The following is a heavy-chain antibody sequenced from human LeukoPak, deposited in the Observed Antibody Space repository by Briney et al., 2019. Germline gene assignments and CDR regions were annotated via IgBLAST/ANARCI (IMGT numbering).Heavy chain of an antibody. CDR3: AKDGYYYDSSAYYVIYYFDS. D-gene: IGHD3-22*01. CDR2: ISGSDAGT. J-gene: IGHJ4*02. CDR1: GFTFSSYA. V-gene: IGHV3-23*01. Sequence: PGGSLRLSCAASGFTFSSYAMSWVRHIPGKGLEWVSAISGSDAGTYYADSVKGRFTISRDNSKNTLYLQMNRLRAEDTAVYYCAKDGYYYDSSAYYVIYYFDSWGQGTLVTVSS.